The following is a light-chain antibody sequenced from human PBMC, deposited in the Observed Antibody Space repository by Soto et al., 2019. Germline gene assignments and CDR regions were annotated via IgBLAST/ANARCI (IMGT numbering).Light chain of an antibody. CDR2: DVS. CDR3: TSFTTRNPFV. J-gene: IGLJ1*01. Sequence: QSVLAQPASVSGSPVQSITISCTGTSNDVGHFNYVSWFQQHPGKAPKLLIFDVSNWPSGVSDRFSGSKSGNTASLTISGLQPEDEADYYCTSFTTRNPFVFGSGTKVTVL. V-gene: IGLV2-14*03. CDR1: SNDVGHFNY.